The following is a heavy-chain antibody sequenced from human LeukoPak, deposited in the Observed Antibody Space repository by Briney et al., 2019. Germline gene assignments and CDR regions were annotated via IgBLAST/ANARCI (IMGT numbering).Heavy chain of an antibody. CDR2: IRSKAYGGTT. V-gene: IGHV3-49*05. D-gene: IGHD3-10*01. J-gene: IGHJ5*02. Sequence: KTGGSLRLSCTASGFTFGDYAMSWFRQAPGKGLEWVGFIRSKAYGGTTEYAASLKGRFTISRDDSKSIAYLQMNSLKTEDTAVYYCTRDKSPYYYGSGSSNWFDPWGQGTLVTVSS. CDR1: GFTFGDYA. CDR3: TRDKSPYYYGSGSSNWFDP.